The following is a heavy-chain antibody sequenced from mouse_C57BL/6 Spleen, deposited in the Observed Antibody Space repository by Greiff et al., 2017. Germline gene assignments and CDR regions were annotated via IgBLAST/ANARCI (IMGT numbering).Heavy chain of an antibody. J-gene: IGHJ3*01. V-gene: IGHV14-2*01. CDR2: IDPEDGEP. D-gene: IGHD2-14*01. CDR1: GFNIKDYY. CDR3: ARDGRYRAWFAY. Sequence: VQLQQSGAELVKPGASVKLSCTASGFNIKDYYMHWVKQRTEQGLEWIGRIDPEDGEPKYAPKFQGKATITADTSSKTAYLQLSSLTSEDTAVDYCARDGRYRAWFAYWGQGTLVTVSA.